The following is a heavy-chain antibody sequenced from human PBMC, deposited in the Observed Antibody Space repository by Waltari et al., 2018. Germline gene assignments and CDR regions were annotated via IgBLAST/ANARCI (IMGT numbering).Heavy chain of an antibody. Sequence: QVQLQESGPGLVKPSETLSLTCAVSGYSISSGYYWCWIRQPPGKGLEWIGSIYHSGSTYDNPSLKSRVTISVDTSKNQFSLKLSSVTAADTAVYYCARDGVYSSGWRDWFDPWGQGTLVTVSS. D-gene: IGHD6-19*01. CDR2: IYHSGST. J-gene: IGHJ5*02. V-gene: IGHV4-38-2*02. CDR3: ARDGVYSSGWRDWFDP. CDR1: GYSISSGYY.